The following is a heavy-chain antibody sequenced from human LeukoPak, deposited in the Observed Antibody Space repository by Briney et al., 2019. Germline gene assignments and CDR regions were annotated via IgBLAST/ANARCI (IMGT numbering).Heavy chain of an antibody. D-gene: IGHD1-14*01. J-gene: IGHJ6*01. CDR1: GFSFSSLS. CDR3: ARDMRPEVPASSGYYYGMDV. CDR2: IKQDGSEK. V-gene: IGHV3-7*01. Sequence: GGSLRLSCAASGFSFSSLSMSWVRQAPGKGLEWAADIKQDGSEKYFLDSVKGRFTISRDHAKKSLYLQMNSLRVEDTAVYYCARDMRPEVPASSGYYYGMDVWGQGTTVTVSS.